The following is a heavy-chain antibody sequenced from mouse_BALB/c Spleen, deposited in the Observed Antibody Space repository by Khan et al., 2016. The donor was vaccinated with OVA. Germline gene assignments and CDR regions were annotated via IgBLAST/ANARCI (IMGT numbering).Heavy chain of an antibody. J-gene: IGHJ3*01. D-gene: IGHD1-2*01. CDR3: ARVGDGYGFAY. V-gene: IGHV7-3*02. CDR2: IRKKASGYTT. Sequence: EVELVESGGGLVQPGGSLRLSCATSGFTFTDYYMNWVRQPPGKALEWLGFIRKKASGYTTEYSPSVKGRFTISRDNSPSILHLQMNTPRAEDSATYYCARVGDGYGFAYWGQGTLVTVSA. CDR1: GFTFTDYY.